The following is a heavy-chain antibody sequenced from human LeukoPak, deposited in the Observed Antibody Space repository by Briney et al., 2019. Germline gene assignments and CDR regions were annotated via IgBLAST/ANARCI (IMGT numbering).Heavy chain of an antibody. J-gene: IGHJ3*02. CDR2: IKSDGSST. V-gene: IGHV3-74*01. D-gene: IGHD1-26*01. Sequence: GGSLRLSCAASGFTFSSYWMHWVRQAPGKGLVWVSRIKSDGSSTTHADSGRGRFTISRDNAKNTLYLQMNSLGAEDTAVYYCARESTVGPIQTDALDIWGQGTMVTVSS. CDR3: ARESTVGPIQTDALDI. CDR1: GFTFSSYW.